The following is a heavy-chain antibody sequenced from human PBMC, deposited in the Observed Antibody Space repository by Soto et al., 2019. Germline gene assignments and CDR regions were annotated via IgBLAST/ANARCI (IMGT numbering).Heavy chain of an antibody. CDR2: IIPIFGTA. Sequence: QVQLVQSGAEVKKPGSSVKVSCKASGGTFSSYAISWVRQAPGQGLEWMGGIIPIFGTANYAQKFQGRVTITAEESTSTAYMELSSLRSEDTAVYYCAREGATDYYDSSGLGGGTMLYWGQGTLVTVSS. J-gene: IGHJ4*02. V-gene: IGHV1-69*01. CDR1: GGTFSSYA. D-gene: IGHD3-22*01. CDR3: AREGATDYYDSSGLGGGTMLY.